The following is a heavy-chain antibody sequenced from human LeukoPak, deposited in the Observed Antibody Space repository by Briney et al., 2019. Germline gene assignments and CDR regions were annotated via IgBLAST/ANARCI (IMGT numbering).Heavy chain of an antibody. V-gene: IGHV1-18*01. CDR2: ISPYNGNT. Sequence: ASVKVSCNVSGYNFITYGISWVRQAPGQGLEWMGWISPYNGNTNYAQKFQGRVTITADKSTSTAYMELSSLRSEDTAVYYCARVGDPVGYLDAFDIWGQGSMVTVSS. D-gene: IGHD3-16*01. CDR1: GYNFITYG. CDR3: ARVGDPVGYLDAFDI. J-gene: IGHJ3*02.